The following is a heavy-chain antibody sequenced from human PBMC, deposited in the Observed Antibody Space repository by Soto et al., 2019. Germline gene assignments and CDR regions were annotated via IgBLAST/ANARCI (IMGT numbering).Heavy chain of an antibody. CDR1: GFTFSSYG. CDR2: IWYDGSNK. D-gene: IGHD2-2*01. V-gene: IGHV3-33*01. CDR3: AREGIVVVPAAENYYFDY. Sequence: QVQLVESGGGVVQPGRSLRLSCAASGFTFSSYGMHWVRQAPGKGLEWVAVIWYDGSNKYYADSVKGRFTISRDNSKNTLYLQMNSLRAEDTAVYYCAREGIVVVPAAENYYFDYWGPGILVTVSS. J-gene: IGHJ4*02.